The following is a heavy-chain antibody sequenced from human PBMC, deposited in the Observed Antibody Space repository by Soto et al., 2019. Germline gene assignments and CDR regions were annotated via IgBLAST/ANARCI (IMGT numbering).Heavy chain of an antibody. J-gene: IGHJ6*02. D-gene: IGHD2-2*02. CDR1: GGSISSGDYY. V-gene: IGHV4-30-4*01. CDR3: ARQVIVIVPATIDCYYYGMDV. Sequence: SETLSLTCTVSGGSISSGDYYWNWVRQPPGKGLEWIGYIYYSGSTYYNPSLKSRVTISVDTSKNQFSLKLSSVTAADTAVYYCARQVIVIVPATIDCYYYGMDVWGQGTTVTVSS. CDR2: IYYSGST.